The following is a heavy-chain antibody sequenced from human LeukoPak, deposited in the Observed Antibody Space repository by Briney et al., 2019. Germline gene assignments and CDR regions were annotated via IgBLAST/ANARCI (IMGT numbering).Heavy chain of an antibody. CDR1: GGSISSGGYY. D-gene: IGHD6-13*01. V-gene: IGHV4-31*03. J-gene: IGHJ4*02. CDR3: ARDYRPYSSSWYYDY. CDR2: MYYSGST. Sequence: SQTLSLTCTVSGGSISSGGYYWSWIRQHPGKGLEWIGNMYYSGSTYYNPSLKSRVTISLDTSKNQFSLKLSSVTAADTAVYYCARDYRPYSSSWYYDYWGQGTLVTVSS.